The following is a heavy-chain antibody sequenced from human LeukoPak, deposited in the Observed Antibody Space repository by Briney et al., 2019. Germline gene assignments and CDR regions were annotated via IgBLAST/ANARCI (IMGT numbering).Heavy chain of an antibody. CDR3: VRESYSRYFDY. D-gene: IGHD4-11*01. V-gene: IGHV4-34*09. Sequence: SETLSLTCAVYGGSFSGYYWSWIRQPPGKGLEWIGYIYYSGSTYYNPSLKSRVTISVDTSKNQFSLKLSSVTAADTAVYYCVRESYSRYFDYWGQGSLVTVSS. J-gene: IGHJ4*02. CDR1: GGSFSGYY. CDR2: IYYSGST.